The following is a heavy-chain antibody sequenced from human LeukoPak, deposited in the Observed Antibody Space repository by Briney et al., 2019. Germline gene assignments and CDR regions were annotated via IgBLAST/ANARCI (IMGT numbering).Heavy chain of an antibody. J-gene: IGHJ2*01. Sequence: ASVKVSCKASGYTFTGYYMHWVRQAPGQGLEWMGWINPNSGGTNYAQKFQGRVTMTRDTSISTAYMELSRLRSDDTAVYYRARDLAGGYSGSYYGYWYFDLWGRGTLVTVSS. V-gene: IGHV1-2*02. CDR3: ARDLAGGYSGSYYGYWYFDL. CDR2: INPNSGGT. CDR1: GYTFTGYY. D-gene: IGHD1-26*01.